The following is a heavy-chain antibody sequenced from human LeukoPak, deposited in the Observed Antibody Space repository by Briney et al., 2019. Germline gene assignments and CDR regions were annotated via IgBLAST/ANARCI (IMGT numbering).Heavy chain of an antibody. D-gene: IGHD3-16*01. J-gene: IGHJ3*02. V-gene: IGHV1-18*01. CDR1: GYTFNHYG. CDR2: ISPYNGNT. Sequence: ASVKVSCKASGYTFNHYGISWVRQVPGQGLEWMGWISPYNGNTKFAQKFQGRVTVTTETSTSTAYMELRSLRSDDTAVYYCARQSYYDGRGDDAFDIWGQGTMVTVSS. CDR3: ARQSYYDGRGDDAFDI.